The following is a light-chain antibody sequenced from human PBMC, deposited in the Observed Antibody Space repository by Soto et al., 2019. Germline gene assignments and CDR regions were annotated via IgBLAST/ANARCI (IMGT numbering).Light chain of an antibody. V-gene: IGKV3-15*01. Sequence: EIVMTQSPATLSVSPGERATLSCRASQSVSSNLAWYKQKPGQAPRLLIYGASTRATGIPARFSGSGSGTEFTFSFSSLQSEDFAVYYCQQYNNWPPITFGQGTRLEIK. CDR3: QQYNNWPPIT. CDR1: QSVSSN. CDR2: GAS. J-gene: IGKJ5*01.